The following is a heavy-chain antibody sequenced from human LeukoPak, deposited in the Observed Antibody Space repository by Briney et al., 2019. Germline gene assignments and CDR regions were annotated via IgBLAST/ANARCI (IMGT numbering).Heavy chain of an antibody. Sequence: GESLKISCKASGYSFTSHWIAWVRQMPGKGLEWMGIIYPGDSDTRYSPSSQGQVTISVDKSISTAYLQWNSLKASDTAMYYCARHAVRDGYNRHNDYWGQGTVVTVSS. CDR2: IYPGDSDT. CDR3: ARHAVRDGYNRHNDY. J-gene: IGHJ4*02. V-gene: IGHV5-51*01. CDR1: GYSFTSHW. D-gene: IGHD5-24*01.